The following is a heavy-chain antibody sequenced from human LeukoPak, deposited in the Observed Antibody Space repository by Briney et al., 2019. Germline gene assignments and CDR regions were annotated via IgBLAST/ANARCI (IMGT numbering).Heavy chain of an antibody. CDR2: ISYDGSNK. CDR3: AKGAWGYYDSSGPSGLAFDI. J-gene: IGHJ3*02. Sequence: GRSLRLSCAASGFTFSSYGMHWVRQAPGKGLEWVAVISYDGSNKYYADSVKGRFTISRDNSKNTLYLQMNSLRAEDTAVYYCAKGAWGYYDSSGPSGLAFDIWGQGTMVTVSS. D-gene: IGHD3-22*01. CDR1: GFTFSSYG. V-gene: IGHV3-30*18.